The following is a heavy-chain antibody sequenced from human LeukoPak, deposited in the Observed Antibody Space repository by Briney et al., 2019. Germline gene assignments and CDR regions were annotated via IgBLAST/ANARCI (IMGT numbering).Heavy chain of an antibody. D-gene: IGHD2-21*02. V-gene: IGHV3-30*03. CDR2: ISYDGSNK. CDR3: ARYCGGDCPLDY. Sequence: GGSLILSCAASGFTFSSYGMHWVRQAPGKGLEWVAVISYDGSNKYYADSVKGRFTISRDNSKNTLYLQMNSLRAEDTAVYYCARYCGGDCPLDYWGQGTLVTVSS. J-gene: IGHJ4*02. CDR1: GFTFSSYG.